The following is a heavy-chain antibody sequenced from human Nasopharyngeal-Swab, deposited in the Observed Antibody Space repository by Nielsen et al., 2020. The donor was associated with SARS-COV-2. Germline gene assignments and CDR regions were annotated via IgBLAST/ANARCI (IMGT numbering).Heavy chain of an antibody. CDR3: AKVRSGTYPTGAFDI. CDR1: GFTFSSYA. V-gene: IGHV3-23*01. CDR2: ISGSGCST. D-gene: IGHD1-26*01. J-gene: IGHJ3*02. Sequence: GESLKISCAASGFTFSSYAMSWVRQAPGNGLEWVSAISGSGCSTYYADSVKGRFTISRDNSKNTLYLQMNSLRAEDTAVYYCAKVRSGTYPTGAFDIWGQGTMVTVSS.